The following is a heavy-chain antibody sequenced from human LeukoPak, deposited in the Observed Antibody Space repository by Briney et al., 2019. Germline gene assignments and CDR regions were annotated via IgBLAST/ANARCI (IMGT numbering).Heavy chain of an antibody. Sequence: GGSLRLSCAASGFALTNYNMNWVRQAPGKGLEWVSSIGSTTGHIYYADSVKGRFTISRDNANNSLYLQMNSLRTEDTALYYCAKDISSSSSSFDYWGQGTLVTVSS. V-gene: IGHV3-21*04. CDR1: GFALTNYN. J-gene: IGHJ4*02. CDR2: IGSTTGHI. CDR3: AKDISSSSSSFDY. D-gene: IGHD6-6*01.